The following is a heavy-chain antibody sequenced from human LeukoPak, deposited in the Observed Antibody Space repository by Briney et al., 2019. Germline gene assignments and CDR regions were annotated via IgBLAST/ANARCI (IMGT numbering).Heavy chain of an antibody. Sequence: ASVEVSCKASGYTFTSYAMNWVRQAPGKGLEWMGGIIPIFGTANYAQKFQGRVTITADESTSTAYMELSSLRSEDTAVYYCARGGYCSSTSCRNYYMDVWGKGTTVTVSS. J-gene: IGHJ6*03. CDR2: IIPIFGTA. CDR3: ARGGYCSSTSCRNYYMDV. D-gene: IGHD2-2*01. CDR1: GYTFTSYA. V-gene: IGHV1-69*13.